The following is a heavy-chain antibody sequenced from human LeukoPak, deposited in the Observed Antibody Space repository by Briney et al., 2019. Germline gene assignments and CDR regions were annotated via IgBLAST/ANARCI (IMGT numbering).Heavy chain of an antibody. CDR3: ARWINSLGAFDI. V-gene: IGHV4-39*01. Sequence: KPSETLSLTCTVSGGSISSSSYYWGWIRQPPGKGLEWIGNIYYSGSTYYKSSVKSRVTIYVDTSKNQFSLKLSSVTAADTAVYSCARWINSLGAFDIWGQGTMVTVSS. D-gene: IGHD4-23*01. CDR2: IYYSGST. CDR1: GGSISSSSYY. J-gene: IGHJ3*02.